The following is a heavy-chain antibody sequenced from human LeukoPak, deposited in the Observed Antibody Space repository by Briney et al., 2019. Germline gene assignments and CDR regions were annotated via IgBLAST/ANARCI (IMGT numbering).Heavy chain of an antibody. CDR1: GGSISSYY. V-gene: IGHV4-59*01. CDR2: IYYSGST. D-gene: IGHD3-10*01. Sequence: PSETMSLTCTVSGGSISSYYWSWIRQPPGKGLEWIGYIYYSGSTNYNPSLKSRVTISVDTSKNQFSLKLSSVTAADTAVYYCARGMDYYGSGRIDFDYWGQGTLVTVSS. J-gene: IGHJ4*02. CDR3: ARGMDYYGSGRIDFDY.